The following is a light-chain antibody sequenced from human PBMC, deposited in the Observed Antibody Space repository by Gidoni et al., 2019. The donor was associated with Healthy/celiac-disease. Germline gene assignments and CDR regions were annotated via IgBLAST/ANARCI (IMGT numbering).Light chain of an antibody. V-gene: IGLV3-19*01. CDR1: SLRSYY. CDR3: NSRDSSGNHLYV. CDR2: GKN. Sequence: SSELTQDPAVSVALGQTVRITCQGVSLRSYYASWYQQKPGQATVLVIYGKNNRPAGIPDRFSGSSSGNTASLTITGAQAEDEADYYCNSRDSSGNHLYVFGTGTKVTVL. J-gene: IGLJ1*01.